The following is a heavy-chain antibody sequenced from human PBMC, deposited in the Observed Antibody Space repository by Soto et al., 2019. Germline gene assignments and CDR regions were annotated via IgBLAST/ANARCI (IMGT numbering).Heavy chain of an antibody. Sequence: SGPTLVNPTQTLTLTCTVSGFSLTTSGMRVNWIRQPPGQAPEWLAHIDWDDYKIYRTSLKTRLTISKDPSKDQVVLTMTNMDPVDTATYYCARTFIVGAAVERQLDYWGQGILVTVSS. CDR2: IDWDDYK. CDR3: ARTFIVGAAVERQLDY. J-gene: IGHJ4*02. CDR1: GFSLTTSGMR. V-gene: IGHV2-70*04. D-gene: IGHD1-26*01.